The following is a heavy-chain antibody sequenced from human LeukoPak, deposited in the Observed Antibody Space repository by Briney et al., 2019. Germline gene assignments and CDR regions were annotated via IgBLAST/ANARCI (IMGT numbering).Heavy chain of an antibody. CDR2: INHNGGN. J-gene: IGHJ5*02. D-gene: IGHD2-8*01. CDR3: ARIRCGHSSAICYNH. V-gene: IGHV4-34*01. CDR1: GVSLSDYY. Sequence: PSETLSLTCSVYGVSLSDYYWSWIRQPPGEGLEWMGEINHNGGNKYNPSLKGRVTISVNISENHFPLNLRSVTAAETAVYYCARIRCGHSSAICYNHWGRGTLVTVSS.